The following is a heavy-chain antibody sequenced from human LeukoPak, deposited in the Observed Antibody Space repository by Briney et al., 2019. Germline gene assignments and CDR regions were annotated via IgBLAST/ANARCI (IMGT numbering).Heavy chain of an antibody. J-gene: IGHJ4*02. D-gene: IGHD3-22*01. V-gene: IGHV3-48*04. CDR2: ISSSSSTI. Sequence: GGSLRLSCAASGFTFSTYGTNWVRQAPGKGLQWVSYISSSSSTIYYADSVKGRFTISRDNAKNSLYLQMNSLRAEDTALYYCARGREDYDSGGYYLLFDFWGQGTLVTVSS. CDR3: ARGREDYDSGGYYLLFDF. CDR1: GFTFSTYG.